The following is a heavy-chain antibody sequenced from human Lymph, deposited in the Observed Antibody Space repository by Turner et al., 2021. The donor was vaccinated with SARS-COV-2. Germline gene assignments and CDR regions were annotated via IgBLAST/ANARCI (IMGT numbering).Heavy chain of an antibody. CDR3: AREDPIRMTFGGGGGGMDV. D-gene: IGHD3-16*01. CDR2: MNSDGSRT. J-gene: IGHJ6*02. CDR1: GFTFNIYW. V-gene: IGHV3-74*01. Sequence: VQLVDSGGGLVQPGGSIRLSCAASGFTFNIYWMPWVRQAPGKGLVGVSRMNSDGSRTSYADSVKGRFTISRDNAKNTLYLQMNSLRAEDTAVYYCAREDPIRMTFGGGGGGMDVWGQGTTVTVSS.